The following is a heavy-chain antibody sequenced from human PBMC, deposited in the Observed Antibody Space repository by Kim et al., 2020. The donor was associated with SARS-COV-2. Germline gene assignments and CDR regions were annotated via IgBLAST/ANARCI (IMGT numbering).Heavy chain of an antibody. Sequence: SETLSLTCAVYGGSFSGYYWSWIRQPPGKGLEWIGEINHSGSTNYNPSLKSRVTISVDTSKNQFSLKLSSVTAADTAVYYCARGPELGPYFDYWGQGTLVTVSS. J-gene: IGHJ4*02. V-gene: IGHV4-34*01. CDR3: ARGPELGPYFDY. D-gene: IGHD1-26*01. CDR2: INHSGST. CDR1: GGSFSGYY.